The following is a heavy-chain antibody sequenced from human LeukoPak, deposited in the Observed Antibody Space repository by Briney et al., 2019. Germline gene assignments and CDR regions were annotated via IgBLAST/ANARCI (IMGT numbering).Heavy chain of an antibody. CDR2: IKSNTDGGTT. J-gene: IGHJ4*02. Sequence: GSLRLSCAASGFTFSNAWMTWVRQAPGKGLEWVGRIKSNTDGGTTDYAAPVKGRFTISRDDSKHTLYLQMNSLKTEDTAVYYCTTAPAQVDYWGQGTLVTVSS. CDR1: GFTFSNAW. V-gene: IGHV3-15*01. CDR3: TTAPAQVDY.